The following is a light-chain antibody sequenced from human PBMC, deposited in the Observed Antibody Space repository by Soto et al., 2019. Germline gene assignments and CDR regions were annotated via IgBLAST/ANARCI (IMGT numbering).Light chain of an antibody. CDR1: QSVSSS. Sequence: EIVLTQSPATLSLSPGERATLSRRASQSVSSSLAWYQHKPGQAPRLLISDASNRATGIPARFSGSGSGTDFTLTISSLEPEDFAVYYCQQRSNWPPLTFGGGTKVEIK. J-gene: IGKJ4*01. CDR3: QQRSNWPPLT. CDR2: DAS. V-gene: IGKV3-11*01.